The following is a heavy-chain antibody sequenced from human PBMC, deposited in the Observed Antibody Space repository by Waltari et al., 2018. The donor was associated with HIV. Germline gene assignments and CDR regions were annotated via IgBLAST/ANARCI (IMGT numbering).Heavy chain of an antibody. CDR2: INPKKNTA. J-gene: IGHJ6*02. D-gene: IGHD2-15*01. Sequence: QVLLVQSGAEVKRPGDSVKVSCKASGYTFIHYGITWLRQAPGQGPEWLGSINPKKNTADYSQNFQGRVTMTTDTSTNTVFMELRGLRSDDTAIFYCARGALGVLDGFYYYALDLWGQGTTVTVSS. CDR1: GYTFIHYG. CDR3: ARGALGVLDGFYYYALDL. V-gene: IGHV1-18*01.